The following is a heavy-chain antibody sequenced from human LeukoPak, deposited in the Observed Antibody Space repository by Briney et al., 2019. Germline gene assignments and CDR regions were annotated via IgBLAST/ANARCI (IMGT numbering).Heavy chain of an antibody. V-gene: IGHV4-34*01. CDR3: ARLDSSSWTNVGWDY. CDR2: ISHSGET. J-gene: IGHJ4*02. CDR1: GGSFSGYW. Sequence: SETLSLTCAVSGGSFSGYWWCWIRQSPGTGLEWIGEISHSGETNYNPSFESRVSISLDTSKNQFSLHLSSVTAADTAVYYCARLDSSSWTNVGWDYWGQGTLVTVSS. D-gene: IGHD6-13*01.